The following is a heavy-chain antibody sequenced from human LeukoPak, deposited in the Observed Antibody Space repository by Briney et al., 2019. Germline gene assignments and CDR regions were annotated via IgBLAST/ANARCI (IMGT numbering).Heavy chain of an antibody. Sequence: GGSLRLSCAASGFTFRSHSMNWVRQAPGKGLEWVSSISSSSGSIYYADSVKGRFTISRDNAKNSLYLQMNSLRAEDTAVYYCARGQQRVGSPIDYWGQGTLVTVSS. CDR2: ISSSSGSI. CDR1: GFTFRSHS. V-gene: IGHV3-21*01. J-gene: IGHJ4*02. D-gene: IGHD1-26*01. CDR3: ARGQQRVGSPIDY.